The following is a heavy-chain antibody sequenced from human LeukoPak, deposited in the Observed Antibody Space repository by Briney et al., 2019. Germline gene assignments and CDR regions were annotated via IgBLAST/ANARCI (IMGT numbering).Heavy chain of an antibody. CDR1: GGSISSGSYY. D-gene: IGHD6-19*01. CDR2: IYTSGST. Sequence: SETLSLTCTVSGGSISSGSYYWSWIRQPAGKGLEWIGRIYTSGSTYYNPSLKSRVTISVNTSKNQFSLKLSSVTATDTAVYYGAREAKWLAPNDAFDIWGQETMVTVSS. J-gene: IGHJ3*02. CDR3: AREAKWLAPNDAFDI. V-gene: IGHV4-61*02.